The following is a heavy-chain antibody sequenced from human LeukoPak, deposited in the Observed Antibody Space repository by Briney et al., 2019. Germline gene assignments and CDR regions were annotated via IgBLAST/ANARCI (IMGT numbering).Heavy chain of an antibody. CDR2: LNPNSGDT. Sequence: ASVTVSCKASGYTFTDYYMHWVCQAPGQGLEWMGWLNPNSGDTNYAQKFQGRVSMTRDTSISTAYMDLSDLRSDDTAVYYCARGRNIEMTTMSGGSDYWGQGTLVTVSS. CDR1: GYTFTDYY. V-gene: IGHV1-2*02. D-gene: IGHD5-24*01. CDR3: ARGRNIEMTTMSGGSDY. J-gene: IGHJ4*02.